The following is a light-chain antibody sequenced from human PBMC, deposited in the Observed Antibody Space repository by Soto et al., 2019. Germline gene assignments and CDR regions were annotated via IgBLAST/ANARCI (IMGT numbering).Light chain of an antibody. CDR1: QSVVYSSNTKNY. CDR3: QQYQSTPRT. Sequence: DIMMTQSPDSLAVSLGERATINCKSSQSVVYSSNTKNYLAWYQQKPGQPPKLLIYWASTRGSGVPDRFSGSGSGTDFPLTISSLQAEDVAVYYCQQYQSTPRTFGQGPKVEIK. V-gene: IGKV4-1*01. CDR2: WAS. J-gene: IGKJ1*01.